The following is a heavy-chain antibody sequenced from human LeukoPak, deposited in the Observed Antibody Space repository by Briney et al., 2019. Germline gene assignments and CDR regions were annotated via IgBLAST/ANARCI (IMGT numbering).Heavy chain of an antibody. V-gene: IGHV3-66*01. CDR3: ARGFSMGYCSSTNCPNAFDI. CDR2: IYSGGST. J-gene: IGHJ3*02. D-gene: IGHD2-2*01. Sequence: PGGSLRLSCAASGFTVSSNYMSRVRQAPGKGLEWVSVIYSGGSTYYADSVKGRFTISRDNSKNTLYLQMNSLRAEDTAVYYCARGFSMGYCSSTNCPNAFDIWGQGTMVTVSS. CDR1: GFTVSSNY.